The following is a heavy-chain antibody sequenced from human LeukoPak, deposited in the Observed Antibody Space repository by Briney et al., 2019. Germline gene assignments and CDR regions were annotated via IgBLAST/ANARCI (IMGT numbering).Heavy chain of an antibody. CDR3: ARDVTVAGTVSFDY. Sequence: QPGGSLRLSCAASEFTVSSNYMSWVRQAPGKGLEWVSYISSSSSTIYYADSVKGRFTISRDNAKNSLYLQMNSLRDEDTAVYYCARDVTVAGTVSFDYWGQGTLVTVSS. J-gene: IGHJ4*02. CDR1: EFTVSSNY. CDR2: ISSSSSTI. D-gene: IGHD6-19*01. V-gene: IGHV3-48*02.